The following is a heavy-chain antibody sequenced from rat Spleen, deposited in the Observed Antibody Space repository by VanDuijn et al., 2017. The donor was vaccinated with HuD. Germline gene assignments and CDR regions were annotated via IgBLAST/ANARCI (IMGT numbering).Heavy chain of an antibody. V-gene: IGHV5-29*01. CDR1: GFTFSDYG. CDR3: ARHSSYYGYTYFDY. J-gene: IGHJ2*01. CDR2: ISYGDSSGHSST. Sequence: EVQLVESGGGLVQPGRSLKLSCAASGFTFSDYGMAWVRQAPTKGLEWVATISYGDSSGHSSTYYRDSVKGRFTISRDNTKSTLYLQMDSLRSEDTATYYCARHSSYYGYTYFDYWGQGVMVTVSS. D-gene: IGHD1-7*01.